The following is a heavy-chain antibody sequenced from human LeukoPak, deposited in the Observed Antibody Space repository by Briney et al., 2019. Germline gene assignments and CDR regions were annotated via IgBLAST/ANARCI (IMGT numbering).Heavy chain of an antibody. CDR1: GFTFSNAW. D-gene: IGHD2-21*01. V-gene: IGHV3-15*01. CDR2: IKSKTDGGTT. J-gene: IGHJ1*01. CDR3: TSGPDCSADCYEYFQH. Sequence: GGSLRLSCAASGFTFSNAWMSWVRQAPGKGLEWVGRIKSKTDGGTTDYAAPVKGRFTISRDDSKNTLYLQMNSRKTEDTAVYDWTSGPDCSADCYEYFQHWGQGTLVTVSS.